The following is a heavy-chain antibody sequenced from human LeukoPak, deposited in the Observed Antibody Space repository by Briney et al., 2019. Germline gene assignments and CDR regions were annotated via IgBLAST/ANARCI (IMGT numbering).Heavy chain of an antibody. V-gene: IGHV1-2*04. CDR1: GYTFTGYY. CDR3: ARGKRTGSHAFDI. Sequence: ASVKVSCKASGYTFTGYYMHWVRQAPGQGLEWMGWINPNSGGTNYAQKFQGWVTMTRDTSISTAYMELSRLRSDDTAVYYCARGKRTGSHAFDIWGQGTMVTVSS. J-gene: IGHJ3*02. D-gene: IGHD7-27*01. CDR2: INPNSGGT.